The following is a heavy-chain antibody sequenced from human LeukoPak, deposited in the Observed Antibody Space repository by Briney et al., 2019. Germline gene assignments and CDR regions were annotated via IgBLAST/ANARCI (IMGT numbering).Heavy chain of an antibody. D-gene: IGHD3-9*01. CDR1: GGSFSGYY. V-gene: IGHV4-34*01. J-gene: IGHJ4*02. Sequence: PSETLSLTCAVYGGSFSGYYWSWIRQPPGKGLEWIGEINHSGSTNYNPSLKSRVTISVDTSKNQFSLKLSSVTAADTAVYYCAGRYYDILTGYPQYYFDYWGQGTLVTVSS. CDR3: AGRYYDILTGYPQYYFDY. CDR2: INHSGST.